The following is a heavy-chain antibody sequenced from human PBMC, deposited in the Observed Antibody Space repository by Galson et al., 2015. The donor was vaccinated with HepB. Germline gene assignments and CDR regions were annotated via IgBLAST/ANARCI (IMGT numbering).Heavy chain of an antibody. CDR3: AREGGLTIFEDY. D-gene: IGHD3-3*01. CDR1: GFTFSNYW. Sequence: SLRLSCAASGFTFSNYWMSWVRQAPGKGLEWVANVNQYGSEKNYVDSVKGRFTISRDNAKNSLYLQMNSLTAEDTAVYYCAREGGLTIFEDYWGQGTLVSVSS. J-gene: IGHJ4*02. V-gene: IGHV3-7*03. CDR2: VNQYGSEK.